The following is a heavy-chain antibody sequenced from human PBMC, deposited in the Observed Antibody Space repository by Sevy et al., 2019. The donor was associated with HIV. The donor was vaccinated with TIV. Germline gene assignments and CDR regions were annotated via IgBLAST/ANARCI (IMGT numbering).Heavy chain of an antibody. CDR2: IYTSGST. D-gene: IGHD5-12*01. V-gene: IGHV4-61*02. CDR3: ARGYVDIVATIGYYYYYMDV. J-gene: IGHJ6*03. CDR1: GGSISSGSYY. Sequence: SETLSLTCTVSGGSISSGSYYWSWIRQPAGKGLEWIGRIYTSGSTNYNPSLKSRVTISVDTSKNQFSLKLSSVTAADTVVYYCARGYVDIVATIGYYYYYMDVWGKGTTVTVSS.